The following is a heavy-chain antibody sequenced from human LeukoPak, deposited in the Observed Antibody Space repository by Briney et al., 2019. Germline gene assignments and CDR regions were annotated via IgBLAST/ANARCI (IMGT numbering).Heavy chain of an antibody. CDR2: IIPIFGTP. Sequence: ASVKVSCKASGGTFNSYAISWVRQAPGQGLEWMGGIIPIFGTPKYAQKYQGRVTVTADESTSTAYMELSSLTSEDTAVYYCARDNKWELFVLDYWGQGTLVTVSS. D-gene: IGHD1-26*01. CDR3: ARDNKWELFVLDY. J-gene: IGHJ4*02. CDR1: GGTFNSYA. V-gene: IGHV1-69*13.